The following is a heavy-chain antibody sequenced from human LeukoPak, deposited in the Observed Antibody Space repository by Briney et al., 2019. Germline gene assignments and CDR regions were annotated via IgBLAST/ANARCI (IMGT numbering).Heavy chain of an antibody. CDR1: GFTFSNFE. D-gene: IGHD3-16*02. CDR3: ARGSTFGGVISDF. V-gene: IGHV3-48*03. CDR2: ITRSSRII. Sequence: GGSLRLSCAASGFTFSNFEMNWVRQIPGKGLEWLSFITRSSRIIYYADSVKGRFTISRDNANNSLHLQMNSLRVEDTGIYFCARGSTFGGVISDFWGQGTLVTVSS. J-gene: IGHJ4*02.